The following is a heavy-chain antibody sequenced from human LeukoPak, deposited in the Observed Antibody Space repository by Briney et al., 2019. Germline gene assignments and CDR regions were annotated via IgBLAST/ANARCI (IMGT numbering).Heavy chain of an antibody. J-gene: IGHJ4*02. CDR1: GYTFTSYG. D-gene: IGHD3-9*01. V-gene: IGHV1-69*13. CDR3: ARGHYDILTGHTSGENYFDY. CDR2: IIPIFGTA. Sequence: GASVKVSCKASGYTFTSYGISWVRQAPGQGLEWMGGIIPIFGTANYAQKFQGRVTITADESTSTAYMELSSLRSEDTAVYYCARGHYDILTGHTSGENYFDYWGQGTLVTVSS.